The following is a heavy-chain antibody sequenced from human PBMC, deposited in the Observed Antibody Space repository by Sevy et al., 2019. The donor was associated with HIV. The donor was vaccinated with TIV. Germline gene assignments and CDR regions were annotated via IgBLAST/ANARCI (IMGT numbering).Heavy chain of an antibody. CDR3: ARIKGASSSYAMDV. Sequence: GWSLRLSCVASGLTVGSLSINWVRQAPGKVLEWVSLIYSAGTTFYLDSVKGRFTISRDNSNNTLDLQMNSLRAEDTAIYYCARIKGASSSYAMDVWGQGTTVTVSS. V-gene: IGHV3-53*01. CDR2: IYSAGTT. D-gene: IGHD2-2*01. J-gene: IGHJ6*02. CDR1: GLTVGSLS.